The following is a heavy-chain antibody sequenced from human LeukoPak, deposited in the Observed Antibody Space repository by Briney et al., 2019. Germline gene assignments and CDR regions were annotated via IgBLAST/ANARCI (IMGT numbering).Heavy chain of an antibody. D-gene: IGHD3-10*01. V-gene: IGHV4-34*01. CDR3: ARGWRYYYGSGSYSPFDY. J-gene: IGHJ4*02. CDR2: INHSGST. Sequence: SETLSLTCAVYGGSFSGYYWSWIRQPPGKGLEWIGEINHSGSTNYNPSLKSRVTISVDTSKNQFSLTLSSVTAADTAVYYCARGWRYYYGSGSYSPFDYWGQGTLVTVSS. CDR1: GGSFSGYY.